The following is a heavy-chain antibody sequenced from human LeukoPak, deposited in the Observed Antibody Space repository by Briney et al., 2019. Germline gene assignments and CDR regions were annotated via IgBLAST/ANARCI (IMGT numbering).Heavy chain of an antibody. CDR3: ARDLDSPCILLGGDAFDI. V-gene: IGHV1-18*01. CDR1: GYTFTSYG. CDR2: ISAYNGNT. Sequence: ASVKVSCKASGYTFTSYGISWVRQAPGQGLEWMGWISAYNGNTNYAQKLQGRVTMTTDTSTSTAYMELRSLRSDDTAVYYCARDLDSPCILLGGDAFDIWGQGTMVTVSS. D-gene: IGHD3-9*01. J-gene: IGHJ3*02.